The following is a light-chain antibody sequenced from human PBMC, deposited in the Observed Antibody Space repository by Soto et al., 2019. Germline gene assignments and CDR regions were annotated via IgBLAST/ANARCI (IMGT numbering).Light chain of an antibody. CDR2: AAS. V-gene: IGKV1-33*01. Sequence: DIQMTQSPSSLSASVGDRVTITCRASQSISSYLNWYQQKPGKAPKLLIYAASSLQSGVPSRFSGSGSRTDFTFTINSLQPEDIATYYCQQYDNLPLTFGGGTKVEIK. CDR3: QQYDNLPLT. J-gene: IGKJ4*01. CDR1: QSISSY.